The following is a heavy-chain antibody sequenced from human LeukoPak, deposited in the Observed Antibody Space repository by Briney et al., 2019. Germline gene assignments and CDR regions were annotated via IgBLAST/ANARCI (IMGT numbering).Heavy chain of an antibody. V-gene: IGHV3-30*04. CDR1: GFTFSSYA. Sequence: RPGGSLRLSCAASGFTFSSYAMHWVRQAPGKGLEWVLVLSYDGSNKYYADSVKGRFTISRDNSKNTLYLQMNSLRAEDTAVYYCARDKTGYSSSWTFDYWGQGTLVTVSS. J-gene: IGHJ4*02. CDR3: ARDKTGYSSSWTFDY. D-gene: IGHD6-13*01. CDR2: LSYDGSNK.